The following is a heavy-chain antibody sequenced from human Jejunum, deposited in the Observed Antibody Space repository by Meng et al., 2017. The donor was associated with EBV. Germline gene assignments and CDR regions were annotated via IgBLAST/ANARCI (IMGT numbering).Heavy chain of an antibody. J-gene: IGHJ4*02. D-gene: IGHD3-16*01. CDR2: ISNDGNNK. CDR1: GFTFSGHA. Sequence: QLQLGEPGGGVVQPGRSLRLSCAASGFTFSGHAMQWVRQAPGKGLKWVALISNDGNNKYYADSVKGRFTISRDNSKNTLYLQMNSLRVDDTALYYCTREWGADYWGQGTLVTVSS. V-gene: IGHV3-30-3*01. CDR3: TREWGADY.